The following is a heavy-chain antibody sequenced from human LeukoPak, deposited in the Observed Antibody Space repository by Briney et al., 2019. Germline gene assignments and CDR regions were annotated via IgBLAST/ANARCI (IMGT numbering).Heavy chain of an antibody. D-gene: IGHD3-22*01. Sequence: SGGSLRLSCAASGFTFSSYGMHWVRQAPGKGLEWVAVIWYDGSNKYYADSAKGRFTISRDNSKNTLYLQMNSLRAEDTAVYYCARWGSDSSGYYFDYWGQGTLVSVSS. CDR2: IWYDGSNK. CDR3: ARWGSDSSGYYFDY. V-gene: IGHV3-33*01. CDR1: GFTFSSYG. J-gene: IGHJ4*02.